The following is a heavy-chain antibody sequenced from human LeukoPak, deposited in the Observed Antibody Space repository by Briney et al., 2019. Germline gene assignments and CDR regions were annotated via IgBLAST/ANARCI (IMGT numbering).Heavy chain of an antibody. CDR3: ARVTGLLQLDY. J-gene: IGHJ4*02. CDR2: IDPEDGQT. D-gene: IGHD2-21*02. CDR1: GYTFTDYN. Sequence: GATVKISCRTSGYTFTDYNMHWVQQAPGKGIEWMGRIDPEDGQTIYGETFRGRVTISADKSKDTFCMELTNVTSDDAAVYYCARVTGLLQLDYWGQGTQVTVSS. V-gene: IGHV1-69-2*01.